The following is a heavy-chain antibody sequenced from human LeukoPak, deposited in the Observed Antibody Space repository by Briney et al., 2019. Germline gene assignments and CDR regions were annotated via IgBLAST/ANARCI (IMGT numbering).Heavy chain of an antibody. CDR3: ARYYYDSSGYYPDY. V-gene: IGHV2-5*02. Sequence: SGPTLVKPTQTLTLTCTFSGFSLRTSGLGVGWIRQPPEKALEWLALIYWDDDERYSPSLKSSLTISKDTSKNQVVLTMTNMDPVDTATYYCARYYYDSSGYYPDYWGQGTLVTVSS. CDR1: GFSLRTSGLG. D-gene: IGHD3-22*01. J-gene: IGHJ4*02. CDR2: IYWDDDE.